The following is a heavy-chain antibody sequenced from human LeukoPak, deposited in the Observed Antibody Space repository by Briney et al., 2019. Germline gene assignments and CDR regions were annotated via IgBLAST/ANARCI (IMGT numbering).Heavy chain of an antibody. J-gene: IGHJ6*02. D-gene: IGHD5-12*01. CDR1: GFTFSHYA. Sequence: GRSLRLSCAASGFTFSHYALHWVRQAPGKGLEWVAVISYDGSNKYYTDSVKGRFTISRDNSKNMLYVQMSSLRAEDTAVYYCARDASSGSDPPYYGMDVWGQGTTVTVSS. CDR2: ISYDGSNK. CDR3: ARDASSGSDPPYYGMDV. V-gene: IGHV3-30*04.